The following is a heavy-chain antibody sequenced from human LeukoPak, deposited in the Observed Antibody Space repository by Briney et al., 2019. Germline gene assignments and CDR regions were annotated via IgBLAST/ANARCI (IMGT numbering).Heavy chain of an antibody. D-gene: IGHD3-9*01. CDR3: ARGLRYYDILTGYYTYYFDY. Sequence: SETLSLTCTVSGGSVTSVSNYWSWIRQPPGKGLEWIGYIYYSGSTNYNPSLESRVTISVDTSKNQFSLKLSSVTAADTAVYYCARGLRYYDILTGYYTYYFDYWGQGTLVTVSS. V-gene: IGHV4-61*01. CDR2: IYYSGST. J-gene: IGHJ4*02. CDR1: GGSVTSVSNY.